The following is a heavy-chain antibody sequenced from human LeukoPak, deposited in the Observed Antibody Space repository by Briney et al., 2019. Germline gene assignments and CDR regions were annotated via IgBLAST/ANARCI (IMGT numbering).Heavy chain of an antibody. J-gene: IGHJ5*02. CDR1: GGSISSGGYY. Sequence: SETLSLTCTVSGGSISSGGYYWSWIRQHPGKGLEWIGYIYYSGSTYYNPSLKSRVTISVDTSKIQFSLKLSSVPAADTAVYYCARVRGRWFDPWGQGTLVTVSS. CDR3: ARVRGRWFDP. CDR2: IYYSGST. V-gene: IGHV4-31*03.